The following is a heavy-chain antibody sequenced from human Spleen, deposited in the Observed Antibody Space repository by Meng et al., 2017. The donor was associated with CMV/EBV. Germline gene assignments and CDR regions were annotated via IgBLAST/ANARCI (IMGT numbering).Heavy chain of an antibody. V-gene: IGHV3-20*04. CDR3: ARGTEWEQLLGGFDI. CDR1: GFTFDDNG. J-gene: IGHJ3*02. CDR2: INWNGGST. D-gene: IGHD1-26*01. Sequence: GGSLRLSCAASGFTFDDNGMSWVRQAPGKGLEWVSGINWNGGSTGYADSVKGRFTISRDNAKNSVYLQMNSLRAEDTAVYYCARGTEWEQLLGGFDIWGQGTMVTVSS.